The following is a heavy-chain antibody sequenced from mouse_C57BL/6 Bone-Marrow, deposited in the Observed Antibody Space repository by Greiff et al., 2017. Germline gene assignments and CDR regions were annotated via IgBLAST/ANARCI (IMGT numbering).Heavy chain of an antibody. Sequence: QVQLQQPGAELVKPGASVKMSCKASGYTFTSYWITWVKQRPGQGLEWIGDIYPGSGSTNYNEKFKSKATLTVDTSSSTAYMQLSSLTSEDSAVYYCAREIITTVYYYAMDYWGQGTSVTVSS. D-gene: IGHD1-1*01. CDR1: GYTFTSYW. V-gene: IGHV1-55*01. CDR2: IYPGSGST. CDR3: AREIITTVYYYAMDY. J-gene: IGHJ4*01.